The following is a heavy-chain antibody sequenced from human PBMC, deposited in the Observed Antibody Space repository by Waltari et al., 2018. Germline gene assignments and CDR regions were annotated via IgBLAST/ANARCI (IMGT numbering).Heavy chain of an antibody. V-gene: IGHV4-34*01. J-gene: IGHJ4*01. CDR2: IHYSGST. D-gene: IGHD2-21*01. CDR1: GGSFLGYF. Sequence: QVQLHQWGAGQLKPSETLSLTCAVSGGSFLGYFWSWVRQSPGKGVEWLGSIHYSGSTNYNPTLESRLSLSVDTTKKQFSLKLTSVTAADAALYFCARYGEVPASYFFDHWGQGTLVTVSS. CDR3: ARYGEVPASYFFDH.